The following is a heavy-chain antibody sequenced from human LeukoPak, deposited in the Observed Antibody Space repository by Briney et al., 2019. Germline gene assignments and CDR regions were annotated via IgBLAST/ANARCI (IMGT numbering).Heavy chain of an antibody. CDR2: IWYDGSNK. J-gene: IGHJ5*02. Sequence: GRSLRLSCAASGFTFSSYGMHWVRQAPGKGLEWGAVIWYDGSNKYYAYSVKGRFTISRDNSKNTLYLQMNSMRAEDTAVYYCAKDQNRWGEKNWFDPWGQGTLVTVSS. D-gene: IGHD3-10*01. CDR3: AKDQNRWGEKNWFDP. V-gene: IGHV3-33*06. CDR1: GFTFSSYG.